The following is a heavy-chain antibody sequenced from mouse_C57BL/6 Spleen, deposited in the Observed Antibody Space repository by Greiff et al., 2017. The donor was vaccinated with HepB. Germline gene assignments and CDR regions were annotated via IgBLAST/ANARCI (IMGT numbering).Heavy chain of an antibody. Sequence: VQLQQSGPELVKPGASVKISCKASGYAFSSSWMNWVKQRPGKGLEWIGRIYPGDGDTNYNGKFKGKATLTADTSSSTAYMQLSSLTSEDSAVYFCARSGATVVERGDYWGQGTTLTVSS. CDR3: ARSGATVVERGDY. J-gene: IGHJ2*01. V-gene: IGHV1-82*01. CDR1: GYAFSSSW. CDR2: IYPGDGDT. D-gene: IGHD1-1*01.